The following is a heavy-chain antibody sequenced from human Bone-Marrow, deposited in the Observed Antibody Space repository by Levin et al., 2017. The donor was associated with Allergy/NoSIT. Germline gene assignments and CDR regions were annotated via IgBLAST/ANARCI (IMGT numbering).Heavy chain of an antibody. CDR3: ARTVRREYYFDY. Sequence: PLASVKVSCKASGYTFTSYDINWVRQATGQGLEWMGWMNPNSGNTGYAQKFQGRVTMTRNTSISTAYMELSSLRSEDTAVYYCARTVRREYYFDYWGQGTLVTVSS. CDR1: GYTFTSYD. V-gene: IGHV1-8*01. D-gene: IGHD2/OR15-2a*01. J-gene: IGHJ4*02. CDR2: MNPNSGNT.